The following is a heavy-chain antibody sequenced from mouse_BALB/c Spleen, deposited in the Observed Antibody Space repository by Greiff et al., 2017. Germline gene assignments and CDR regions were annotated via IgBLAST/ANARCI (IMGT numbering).Heavy chain of an antibody. CDR1: GYTFTDYA. Sequence: VQLQQSGPELVRPGVSVKISCKGSGYTFTDYAMHWVKQSHAKSLEWIGVISTYYGNTNYNQKFKGKATMTVDKSSSTAYMELARLTSEDSAIYYCARSFSLRDYAMDYWGQGTSVTVSS. J-gene: IGHJ4*01. CDR2: ISTYYGNT. CDR3: ARSFSLRDYAMDY. D-gene: IGHD1-1*01. V-gene: IGHV1-67*01.